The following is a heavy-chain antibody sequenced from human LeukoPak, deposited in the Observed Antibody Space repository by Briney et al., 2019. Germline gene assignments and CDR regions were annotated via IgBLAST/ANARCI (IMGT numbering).Heavy chain of an antibody. V-gene: IGHV3-74*01. CDR3: ARDFGGNSDY. D-gene: IGHD4-23*01. Sequence: GGSLRLSCVGSGFTLNSYWMLLVRQAPGPGLVWVARINEDGSTTNHADSVRGRFTISRDNAKNTLYLQMNSLRAEDTAIYYCARDFGGNSDYWGQGTLVTVSS. CDR2: INEDGSTT. CDR1: GFTLNSYW. J-gene: IGHJ4*02.